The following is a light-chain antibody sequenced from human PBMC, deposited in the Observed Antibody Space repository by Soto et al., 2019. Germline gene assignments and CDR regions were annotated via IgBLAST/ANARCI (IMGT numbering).Light chain of an antibody. J-gene: IGLJ1*01. CDR2: DVA. CDR1: SSDVGGSNF. Sequence: QSVLTQPASVSDSPGQSIAISCTGTSSDVGGSNFVSCYQQHPGKPPKLIIYDVANRPSGVSNRFADSKSGSTASLIISRLQTEDEADYYCVSYTSSTTYGFGTGTKVTVL. CDR3: VSYTSSTTYG. V-gene: IGLV2-14*03.